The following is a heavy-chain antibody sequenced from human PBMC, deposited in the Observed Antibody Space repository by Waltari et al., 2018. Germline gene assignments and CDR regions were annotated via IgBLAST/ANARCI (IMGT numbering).Heavy chain of an antibody. Sequence: EVQLVESGGGLLQPGGSLRLSCAASGFTFSSSWIHWVRQPPGKGLVLVSRINPDGRTTNYADSVRGRFTISRDNAQNTVYLEMNSLRAEDTAVYFCTRGGNYYFDYWGRGTLVTVSS. CDR2: INPDGRTT. J-gene: IGHJ4*02. CDR3: TRGGNYYFDY. CDR1: GFTFSSSW. V-gene: IGHV3-74*01. D-gene: IGHD5-12*01.